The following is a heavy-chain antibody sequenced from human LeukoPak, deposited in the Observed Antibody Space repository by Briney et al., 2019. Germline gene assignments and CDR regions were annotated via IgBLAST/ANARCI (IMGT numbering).Heavy chain of an antibody. CDR1: GYTFTGYY. J-gene: IGHJ5*02. D-gene: IGHD4-17*01. V-gene: IGHV1-2*02. CDR2: INPNSGGT. Sequence: ASVKLSCKASGYTFTGYYMHWVRQAPGQGLEWMGWINPNSGGTNYAQKFQGRVTMTRDTSISTAYMELSRLRSDDAAVYYCARNYGDYMLNWFDPWGQGTLVTVSS. CDR3: ARNYGDYMLNWFDP.